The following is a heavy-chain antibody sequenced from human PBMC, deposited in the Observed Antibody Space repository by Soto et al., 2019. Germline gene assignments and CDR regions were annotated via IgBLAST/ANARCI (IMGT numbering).Heavy chain of an antibody. Sequence: PSETLSLTCTVSGGSISSGGYYWSWIRQHSGKGLEWIGYIYYSGSTYYNPSLKSRVTISVDTSKNQFSLKLSSVTAADTAVYYCARAGIAARYGNWFDPWGQGTLVTVSS. CDR1: GGSISSGGYY. D-gene: IGHD6-6*01. CDR3: ARAGIAARYGNWFDP. V-gene: IGHV4-31*03. CDR2: IYYSGST. J-gene: IGHJ5*02.